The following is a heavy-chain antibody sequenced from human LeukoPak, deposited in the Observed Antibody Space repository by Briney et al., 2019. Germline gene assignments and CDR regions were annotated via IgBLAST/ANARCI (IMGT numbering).Heavy chain of an antibody. CDR3: AREKYDSSGYYTDNYYFDY. Sequence: YGMTWVRQARGKGLEWVSDINWNGGRVVYADSVKGRFTVSRENDKNSLYLQMNSLRAEDTAFYYCAREKYDSSGYYTDNYYFDYWGQGTLVTVSS. D-gene: IGHD3-22*01. CDR1: YG. J-gene: IGHJ4*02. V-gene: IGHV3-20*03. CDR2: INWNGGRV.